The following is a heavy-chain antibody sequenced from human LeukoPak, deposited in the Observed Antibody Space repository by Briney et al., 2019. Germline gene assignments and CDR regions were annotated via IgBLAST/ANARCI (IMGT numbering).Heavy chain of an antibody. CDR1: GFTFRKHG. CDR2: ISPSGDIT. V-gene: IGHV3-23*01. J-gene: IGHJ6*03. CDR3: VYCSSTSCYYYYMDV. D-gene: IGHD2-2*01. Sequence: GGSLRLSCAASGFTFRKHGMNWVRQAPGKGLEWVSGISPSGDITYYADSVKGRFTISRANSKNTLYLQMNSLRAEDTAVYYCVYCSSTSCYYYYMDVWGKGTTVTVSS.